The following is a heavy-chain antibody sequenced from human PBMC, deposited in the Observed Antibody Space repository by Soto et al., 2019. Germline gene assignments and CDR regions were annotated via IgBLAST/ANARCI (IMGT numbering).Heavy chain of an antibody. Sequence: QVQLVQSGAEVKKPGASVKVSCKASGYTFTSYGISWVRQAPGQGLEWMGRISAYNGNTNYAQKLQGRVTTTTDTPTSTAYMELRSLRSDDTAVYYCARDRGYNWNYGWFDPWGQGTLVTVSS. D-gene: IGHD1-7*01. CDR2: ISAYNGNT. CDR1: GYTFTSYG. V-gene: IGHV1-18*01. J-gene: IGHJ5*02. CDR3: ARDRGYNWNYGWFDP.